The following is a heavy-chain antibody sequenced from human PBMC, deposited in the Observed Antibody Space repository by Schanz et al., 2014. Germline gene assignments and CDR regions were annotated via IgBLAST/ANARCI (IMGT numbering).Heavy chain of an antibody. CDR1: GYSFTTYD. Sequence: QVQLVQSGAEVKKPGASVRVSCKASGYSFTTYDVNWVRQATGQGLEWMGWMNPTTGNRGYAQNFQGRVTMTRDTSLKTADMEMTDLKVEDAALYYCAIHYGDSPLWGQGTLIAVSS. J-gene: IGHJ4*02. D-gene: IGHD4-17*01. CDR3: AIHYGDSPL. V-gene: IGHV1-8*01. CDR2: MNPTTGNR.